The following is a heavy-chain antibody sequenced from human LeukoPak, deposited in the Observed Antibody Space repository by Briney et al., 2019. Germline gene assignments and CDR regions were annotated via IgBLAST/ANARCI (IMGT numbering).Heavy chain of an antibody. CDR2: INPSGGST. CDR1: GYTFTSYY. J-gene: IGHJ4*02. Sequence: ASVTVSCKASGYTFTSYYMHWVRQAPGQGLEWMGIINPSGGSTSYAQKFQGRVTMTRDTSTSTVYMELSSLRSEDTAVYYCARESAYCGGDCPFDYWGQGTLVTVSS. CDR3: ARESAYCGGDCPFDY. D-gene: IGHD2-21*02. V-gene: IGHV1-46*01.